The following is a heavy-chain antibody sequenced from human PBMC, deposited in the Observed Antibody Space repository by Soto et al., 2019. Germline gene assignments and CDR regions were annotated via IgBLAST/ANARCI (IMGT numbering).Heavy chain of an antibody. V-gene: IGHV3-21*01. CDR2: IGTSGSYI. J-gene: IGHJ4*02. CDR3: GRGSAFIGLDY. CDR1: GFIFSRYS. D-gene: IGHD1-26*01. Sequence: PGGSLRLSCAVSGFIFSRYSMNWVRQAPGKGLEWVSSIGTSGSYIYDTDSVKGRFTISRDNTKDSLYLQMNSLRAEDTAIYYCGRGSAFIGLDYWGQGTPVTISS.